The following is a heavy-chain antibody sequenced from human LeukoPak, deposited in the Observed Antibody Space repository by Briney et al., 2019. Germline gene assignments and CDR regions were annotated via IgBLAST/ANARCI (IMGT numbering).Heavy chain of an antibody. CDR3: ARGGLGSAFDN. CDR2: ISGSGGST. V-gene: IGHV3-23*01. CDR1: GFTFSSYA. J-gene: IGHJ4*02. D-gene: IGHD6-19*01. Sequence: GGSLRLSCAASGFTFSSYALSWVRQAPGKGLECVSAISGSGGSTYSADSLKGRFTISRDNSKNTLYLQRNSLRTDDTAVFYCARGGLGSAFDNWGQGTLVTVSS.